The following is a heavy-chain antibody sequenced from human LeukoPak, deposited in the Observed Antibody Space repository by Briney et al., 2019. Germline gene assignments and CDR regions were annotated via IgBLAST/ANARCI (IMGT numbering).Heavy chain of an antibody. Sequence: GESLKISCKGSGYSFTSYWTGWVRQMPGKGLGWLGIIYSGDADTRYSPSFQGQVTISADRSISTAYLQWSSLRASDTAMYYCARSATIIGGFDYWGQGTLVTVSS. J-gene: IGHJ4*02. CDR2: IYSGDADT. CDR3: ARSATIIGGFDY. V-gene: IGHV5-51*01. D-gene: IGHD3-10*01. CDR1: GYSFTSYW.